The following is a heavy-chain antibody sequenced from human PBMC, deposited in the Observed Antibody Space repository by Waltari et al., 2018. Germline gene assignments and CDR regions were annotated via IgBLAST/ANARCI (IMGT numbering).Heavy chain of an antibody. J-gene: IGHJ4*02. V-gene: IGHV5-51*03. Sequence: EVQLVQSGAEVKKPGESLKISCKGSGYSFTSYWIGWVRQMPGKGLEWMGIIYPGDSDTRYSPSFQGQVTISADKSISTAYLQWSSLKASDTAMYYCARLPGYVDTAMAHFDYWGQGTLVTVSS. CDR1: GYSFTSYW. CDR2: IYPGDSDT. CDR3: ARLPGYVDTAMAHFDY. D-gene: IGHD5-18*01.